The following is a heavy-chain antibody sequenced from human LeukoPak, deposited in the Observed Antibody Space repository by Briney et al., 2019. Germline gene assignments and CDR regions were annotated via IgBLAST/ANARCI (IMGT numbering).Heavy chain of an antibody. D-gene: IGHD3-22*01. CDR3: ARDRGYVPDY. Sequence: PGGSLRLSCAASGFTVNTYWLHWVRQAPGKGLVWVSLITSDGSSTSYTDSVKGRFTISRDNAKNTLYLQMNSLTAEDTAVYYCARDRGYVPDYWGQGTLVTVSS. CDR1: GFTVNTYW. CDR2: ITSDGSST. V-gene: IGHV3-74*01. J-gene: IGHJ4*02.